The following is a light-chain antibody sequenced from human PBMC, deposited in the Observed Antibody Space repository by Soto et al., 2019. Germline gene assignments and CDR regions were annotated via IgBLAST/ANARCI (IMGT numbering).Light chain of an antibody. Sequence: EIGMTQSPANLSVSPGERATLSCRASQSVSSTLAWYQQKPGQGPRLLIYGASTRATVIPARFSGSGSGTEFTLTISSLQSEDFAVYYCQQYNKWPPYTFGQGTKVEIK. CDR2: GAS. V-gene: IGKV3-15*01. CDR3: QQYNKWPPYT. J-gene: IGKJ2*01. CDR1: QSVSST.